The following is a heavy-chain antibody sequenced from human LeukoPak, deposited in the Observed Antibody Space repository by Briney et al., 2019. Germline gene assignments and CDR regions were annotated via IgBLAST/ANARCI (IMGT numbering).Heavy chain of an antibody. CDR2: VNLQGST. V-gene: IGHV4-4*02. CDR3: AREGGRYRPLDY. J-gene: IGHJ4*02. CDR1: GGSISNTNW. Sequence: SETLSLTCGVSGGSISNTNWWTWFRQPPGKGLEWIGEVNLQGSTNYNPSLKSRVAISVDKSENHISLKLTSVTAADTAVYYCAREGGRYRPLDYSGQGTLVTVAS. D-gene: IGHD3-16*02.